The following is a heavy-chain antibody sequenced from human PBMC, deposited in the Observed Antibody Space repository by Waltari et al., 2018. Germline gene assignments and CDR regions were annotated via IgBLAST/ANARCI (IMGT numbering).Heavy chain of an antibody. CDR1: GFTFSRYG. D-gene: IGHD6-19*01. CDR2: IRYDGSNK. Sequence: QVQLVESGGGVVQPGGSLRLSCAASGFTFSRYGMHWVRRAPGKGLEWVAFIRYDGSNKYYADSVKGRFTISRDNSKNTLYLQMNSLRAEDTAVYYCANDWYSSGWYYFDYWGQGTLVTVSS. CDR3: ANDWYSSGWYYFDY. J-gene: IGHJ4*02. V-gene: IGHV3-30*02.